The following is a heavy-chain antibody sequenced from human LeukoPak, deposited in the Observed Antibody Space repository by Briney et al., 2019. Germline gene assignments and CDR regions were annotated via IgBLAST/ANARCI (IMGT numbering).Heavy chain of an antibody. CDR1: GFTFSSYT. CDR3: AKYLAGTFDY. J-gene: IGHJ4*02. V-gene: IGHV3-21*04. Sequence: PGGSLRLSCAASGFTFSSYTMNWVRQAPGKGLEWVSFISTSSSYIYYADSVKGRFTISRDNAKNSLYLQMNSLRAEDTALYYCAKYLAGTFDYWGQGTLVTVSS. CDR2: ISTSSSYI. D-gene: IGHD6-19*01.